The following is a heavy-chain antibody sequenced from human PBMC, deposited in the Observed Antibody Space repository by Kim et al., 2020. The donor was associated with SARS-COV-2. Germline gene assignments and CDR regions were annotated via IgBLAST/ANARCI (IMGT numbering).Heavy chain of an antibody. CDR1: GFTFSSYG. J-gene: IGHJ6*02. CDR2: ISYDGSNK. CDR3: ARDIVATITPLYSYGMDV. Sequence: GGSLRLSCAASGFTFSSYGMHWVRQAPGKGLEWVAVISYDGSNKYYADSVKGRFTISRDNSKNTLYLQMNSLRAEDTAVYYCARDIVATITPLYSYGMDVWGQGTTVTVSS. V-gene: IGHV3-33*05. D-gene: IGHD5-12*01.